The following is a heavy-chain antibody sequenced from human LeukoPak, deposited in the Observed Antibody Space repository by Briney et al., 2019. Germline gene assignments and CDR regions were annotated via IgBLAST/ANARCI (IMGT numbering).Heavy chain of an antibody. Sequence: SGGSLRLSCAGAGFTFSSYTVVWVRQAGGKGREWLTSISSTSSYIYYADSVKGRFTISRDSAKNSLYLQMTSLTAEDTAVYYCARGGSVITLYYDSWGQGTLVTVSS. D-gene: IGHD3-10*02. V-gene: IGHV3-21*01. CDR2: ISSTSSYI. J-gene: IGHJ4*02. CDR3: ARGGSVITLYYDS. CDR1: GFTFSSYT.